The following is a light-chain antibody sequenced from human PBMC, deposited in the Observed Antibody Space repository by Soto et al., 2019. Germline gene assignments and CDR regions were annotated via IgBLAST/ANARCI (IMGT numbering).Light chain of an antibody. CDR3: TSYTRSSTVV. CDR2: GVS. J-gene: IGLJ2*01. V-gene: IGLV2-14*01. CDR1: SSDVGIYNY. Sequence: QSALTQPASVSGSPGQSITISCTGTSSDVGIYNYVSWYQQHPGNAPKLLIYGVSNRPSGVSNRFSGSKSGNMASLTISGLQAEDEADYYCTSYTRSSTVVFGGGTKVTVL.